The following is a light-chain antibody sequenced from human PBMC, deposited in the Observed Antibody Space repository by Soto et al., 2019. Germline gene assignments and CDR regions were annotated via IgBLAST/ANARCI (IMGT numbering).Light chain of an antibody. CDR3: QQYNNLPLCT. J-gene: IGKJ1*01. V-gene: IGKV3-15*01. CDR2: GAS. CDR1: QSVSSS. Sequence: VMTQSPVTLSVSPGERAALSCRASQSVSSSLAWCQPNPGQAPSLLSYGASTRATGIPARFSGSESGTEFTLTIRGLQSEDFAVYDCQQYNNLPLCTFGQGTKV.